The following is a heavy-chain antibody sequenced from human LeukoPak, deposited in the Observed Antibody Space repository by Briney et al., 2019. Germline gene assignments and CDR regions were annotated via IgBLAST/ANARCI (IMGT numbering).Heavy chain of an antibody. J-gene: IGHJ4*02. Sequence: ASVKVSCKASGYTFTSYDINWVRQAPGQGLEWMGIINPSGGSTSCAQKFQGRVTMTRDTSTSTVYMELSSLRSEDTAVYYCARDHPRGSYYSNFDYWGQGTLVTVSS. V-gene: IGHV1-46*01. CDR3: ARDHPRGSYYSNFDY. CDR1: GYTFTSYD. CDR2: INPSGGST. D-gene: IGHD1-26*01.